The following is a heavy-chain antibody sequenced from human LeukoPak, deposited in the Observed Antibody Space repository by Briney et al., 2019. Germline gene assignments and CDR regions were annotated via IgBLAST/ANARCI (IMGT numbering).Heavy chain of an antibody. CDR2: ISGSGSST. CDR1: GFTFSSYE. Sequence: GESLRLSCAASGFTFSSYEMNWVRQAPGKGLEWVSGISGSGSSTYYADSVKGRFTISRDNSKNTLFLQMNSLRAEDTAVYYCAKTTGGAAAGSCLEGWGQGTLVTVSS. J-gene: IGHJ4*02. CDR3: AKTTGGAAAGSCLEG. V-gene: IGHV3-23*01. D-gene: IGHD6-13*01.